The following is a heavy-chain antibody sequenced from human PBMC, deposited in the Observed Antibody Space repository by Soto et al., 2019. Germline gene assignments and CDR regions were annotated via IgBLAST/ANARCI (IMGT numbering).Heavy chain of an antibody. J-gene: IGHJ5*02. D-gene: IGHD2-21*02. CDR1: GYIFTKYG. V-gene: IGHV1-18*01. CDR2: INDYNGDR. CDR3: ARLQLGGDRMLHWFDP. Sequence: QVRVVQSGPELKKPGASVKVSCKAQGYIFTKYGIGWVRQAPGHGLEWMGLINDYNGDRKVAQKFQDRVSMTTDTATDTAYMELKSLRSGDTAVYYCARLQLGGDRMLHWFDPWGQGTLVTVSS.